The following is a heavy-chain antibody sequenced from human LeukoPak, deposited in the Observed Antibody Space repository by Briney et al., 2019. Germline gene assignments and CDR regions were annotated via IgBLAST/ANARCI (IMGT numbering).Heavy chain of an antibody. J-gene: IGHJ4*02. CDR1: GFPFGSYS. V-gene: IGHV3-7*03. CDR2: IKPDGTTK. Sequence: GGSLRLSCAASGFPFGSYSMPWFRRPPGKGLEGWATIKPDGTTKFYVDSVKGRFTISRDNALNSLYLQMDSLRAEDTAIYYCARSIPYGTTWYGRSDYWGQGTLVTVSS. CDR3: ARSIPYGTTWYGRSDY. D-gene: IGHD6-13*01.